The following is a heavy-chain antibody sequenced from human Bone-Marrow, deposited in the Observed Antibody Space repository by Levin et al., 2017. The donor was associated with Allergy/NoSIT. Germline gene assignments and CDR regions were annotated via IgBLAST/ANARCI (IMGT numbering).Heavy chain of an antibody. V-gene: IGHV3-33*01. Sequence: GGSLRLSCAASGFTFSSYGMHWVRQAPGKGLEWVAVIWYDGSNKYYADSVKGRFTISRDNSKNTLYLQMNSLRAEDTAVYYCARRPYGSGSYYDEIDYWGQGTLVTVSS. CDR1: GFTFSSYG. CDR2: IWYDGSNK. J-gene: IGHJ4*02. D-gene: IGHD3-10*01. CDR3: ARRPYGSGSYYDEIDY.